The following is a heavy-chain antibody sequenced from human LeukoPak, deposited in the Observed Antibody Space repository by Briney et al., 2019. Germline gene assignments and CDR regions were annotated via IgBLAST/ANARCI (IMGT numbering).Heavy chain of an antibody. CDR2: IHPNSGDT. CDR1: GYTFTSYD. J-gene: IGHJ4*02. D-gene: IGHD2/OR15-2a*01. Sequence: ASVKVSCTASGYTFTSYDIIWVRQATGQGLEWLGWIHPNSGDTGYAQKFQGRITFTRDISISTTYMEVSGLRAEDTAVYYCARGRAGFYPYSWGQGTLVTVSS. V-gene: IGHV1-8*03. CDR3: ARGRAGFYPYS.